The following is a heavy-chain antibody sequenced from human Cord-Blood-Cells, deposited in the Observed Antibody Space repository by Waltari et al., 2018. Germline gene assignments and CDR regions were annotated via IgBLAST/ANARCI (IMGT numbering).Heavy chain of an antibody. CDR2: INRYGSST. V-gene: IGHV3-74*01. D-gene: IGHD3-3*01. J-gene: IGHJ4*02. CDR3: ASLGDFTHPSDY. CDR1: GFTFSSYW. Sequence: EVQLVESGGGLVQPGGSLRLSCAASGFTFSSYWMHWVRQAPGKGLVWVSRINRYGSSTSYADAGKGLFTISRDHAKNPLYLQMNSLRAEDTAVYYCASLGDFTHPSDYWGQGTLVTVSS.